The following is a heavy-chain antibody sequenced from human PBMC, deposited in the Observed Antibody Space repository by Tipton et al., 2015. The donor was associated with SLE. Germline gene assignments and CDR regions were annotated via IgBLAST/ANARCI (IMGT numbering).Heavy chain of an antibody. V-gene: IGHV3-66*03. D-gene: IGHD3-10*01. CDR2: NT. Sequence: SLRLSCVVSGFSVSNNYMSWVRQAPGKGLECVLFNTYYAESVKGRFTISRDNSKNTLYLQMNSLRAEDTAVYYCAAALLWFREAPGYWGQGTLVTVSS. CDR3: AAALLWFREAPGY. CDR1: GFSVSNNY. J-gene: IGHJ4*02.